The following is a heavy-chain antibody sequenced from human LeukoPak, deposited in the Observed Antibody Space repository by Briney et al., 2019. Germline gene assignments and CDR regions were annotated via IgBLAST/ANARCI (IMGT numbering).Heavy chain of an antibody. V-gene: IGHV3-21*01. D-gene: IGHD5-18*01. CDR1: GFTFSSYS. Sequence: GGSLRLSCADSGFTFSSYSMNWVRQAPGKGLEWVSSISSSRSYIYYADSVKGRFTISRDNAKNSLYLQMNSLRAEDTAVYYCARVVGYSYGNDYWGQGTLVTVSS. CDR2: ISSSRSYI. J-gene: IGHJ4*02. CDR3: ARVVGYSYGNDY.